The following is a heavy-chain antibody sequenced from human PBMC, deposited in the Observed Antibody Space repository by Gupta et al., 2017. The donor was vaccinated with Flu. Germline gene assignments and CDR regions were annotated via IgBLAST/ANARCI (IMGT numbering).Heavy chain of an antibody. Sequence: QVQLVESGGGVVQPGRSLRLSGGTSGFTFSSKGMHWVRQAPGKGLEWVAGIWFDGSNEYYAESVKCRFTISRDNSKNTLFLQMSSLGVEDTAVYFCARGNHYVTRNHYFDFWGQGTLVTVSS. V-gene: IGHV3-33*01. CDR2: IWFDGSNE. J-gene: IGHJ4*02. CDR3: ARGNHYVTRNHYFDF. CDR1: GFTFSSKG. D-gene: IGHD1-14*01.